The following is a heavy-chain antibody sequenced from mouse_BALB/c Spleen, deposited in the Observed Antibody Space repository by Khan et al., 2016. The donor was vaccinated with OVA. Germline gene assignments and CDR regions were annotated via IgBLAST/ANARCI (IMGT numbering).Heavy chain of an antibody. V-gene: IGHV9-3-1*01. CDR2: INTYTGEP. CDR3: ARPPYFSYGMDN. J-gene: IGHJ4*01. CDR1: GHTFTNFG. Sequence: QIQLVQSGPELKKPGETVKISCKASGHTFTNFGMNWVKQAPGKGLKWMGWINTYTGEPTYADDFNGRFAFSLEASASTAYLQLNNLTNEDTATYFCARPPYFSYGMDNWGQGTTVTVSS. D-gene: IGHD2-10*01.